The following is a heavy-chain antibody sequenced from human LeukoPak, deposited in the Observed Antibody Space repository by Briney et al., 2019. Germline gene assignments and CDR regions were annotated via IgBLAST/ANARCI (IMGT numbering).Heavy chain of an antibody. D-gene: IGHD2-2*01. CDR1: GYTLNEIS. J-gene: IGHJ4*02. Sequence: ASVKVSCKVSGYTLNEISIHWVRQAPGKGLEWMGGFDPEDGETTYAQKFQGRVTMTEDTSTDTAYMELSSLRSEDTAVYYCTTGLLGYCSSTTCYGGVYWGQGTLVAVSS. CDR3: TTGLLGYCSSTTCYGGVY. V-gene: IGHV1-24*01. CDR2: FDPEDGET.